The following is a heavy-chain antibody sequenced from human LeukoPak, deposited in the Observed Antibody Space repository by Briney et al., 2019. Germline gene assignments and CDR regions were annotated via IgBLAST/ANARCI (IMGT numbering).Heavy chain of an antibody. CDR2: VNPDSGGT. CDR1: GYTFTGCY. CDR3: ARGDDAYDV. Sequence: ASVRVSCKASGYTFTGCYTHWVRQAPGQGLEWMGWVNPDSGGTNYAQKFQGRVTMTRDTPISTAYMELSRLRSDDTAVYYCARGDDAYDVWGQGTMVTVSS. V-gene: IGHV1-2*02. J-gene: IGHJ3*01.